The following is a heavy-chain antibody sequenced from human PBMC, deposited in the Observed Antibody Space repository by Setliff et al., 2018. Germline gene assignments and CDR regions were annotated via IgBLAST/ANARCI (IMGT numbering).Heavy chain of an antibody. V-gene: IGHV5-51*01. J-gene: IGHJ3*02. CDR1: GYSFTNTW. Sequence: PGESLKISCKGSGYSFTNTWIGWVRQMPGKGLEWMGIIYLGDSDVRYSPSFQGRVTISADKSINTAYLQWSSLKASDTAIYYCARLGGWLTSPETPGAFDIWGQGTMVTVSS. D-gene: IGHD3-16*01. CDR3: ARLGGWLTSPETPGAFDI. CDR2: IYLGDSDV.